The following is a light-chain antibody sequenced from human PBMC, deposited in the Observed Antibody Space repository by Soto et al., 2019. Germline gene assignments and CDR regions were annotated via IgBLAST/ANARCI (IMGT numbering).Light chain of an antibody. V-gene: IGLV2-23*03. CDR3: CSYAPSRNFL. Sequence: QSALTQPASVSESPGQSITISCTGTSSDVGTYNLVTWYQQHPGKAPKLIIYEGNKRPSGVSNRFSASKSGNTTSLTISGLLAEDEADYTCCSYAPSRNFLFGGGTKLTVL. CDR2: EGN. J-gene: IGLJ2*01. CDR1: SSDVGTYNL.